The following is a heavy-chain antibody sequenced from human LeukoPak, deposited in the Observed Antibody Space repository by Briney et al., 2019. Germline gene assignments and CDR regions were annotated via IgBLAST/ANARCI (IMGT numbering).Heavy chain of an antibody. D-gene: IGHD6-19*01. J-gene: IGHJ4*02. V-gene: IGHV1-18*04. CDR2: ISAYNGNT. CDR3: ARATSRSGWVDY. CDR1: GYTFISYY. Sequence: ASVKVSCKASGYTFISYYMHWVRQAPGQGLEWMGWISAYNGNTNYAQKLQGRVTMTTDTSTSTAYMELRSLRSDDTAVYYCARATSRSGWVDYWGQGTLVTVSS.